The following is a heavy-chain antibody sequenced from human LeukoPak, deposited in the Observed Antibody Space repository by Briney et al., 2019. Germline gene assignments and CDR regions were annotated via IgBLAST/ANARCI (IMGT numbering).Heavy chain of an antibody. CDR1: GGSISSYH. V-gene: IGHV4-39*07. CDR2: IYYSGST. Sequence: SETLSLTCTVSGGSISSYHWGWIRQPPGKGLEWIGSIYYSGSTYYNPSLKSRVTISVDTSKNQFSLKLSSVTAADTAVYYCARDGYYDDYRYWGQGTLVTVSS. J-gene: IGHJ4*02. D-gene: IGHD4-17*01. CDR3: ARDGYYDDYRY.